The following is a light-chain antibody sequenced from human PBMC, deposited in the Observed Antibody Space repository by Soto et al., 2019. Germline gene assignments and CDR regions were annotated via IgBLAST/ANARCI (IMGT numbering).Light chain of an antibody. CDR1: QSISSW. Sequence: DIQMTQSPSTLSASVGDRVAITCRASQSISSWLAWYQQKPGKAPKLLIYKASSLESGVPSRFSGTGSGTEFTLTISCLQPDDFATYYCQQYNSYPLTFGGGTKVEI. J-gene: IGKJ4*01. V-gene: IGKV1-5*03. CDR3: QQYNSYPLT. CDR2: KAS.